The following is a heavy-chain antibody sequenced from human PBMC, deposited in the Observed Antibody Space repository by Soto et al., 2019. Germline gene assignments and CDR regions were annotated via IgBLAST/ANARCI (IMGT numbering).Heavy chain of an antibody. CDR1: GGSFSGYY. J-gene: IGHJ6*03. V-gene: IGHV4-34*01. D-gene: IGHD3-3*01. CDR2: INHSGST. Sequence: PSETLSLTCAVYGGSFSGYYLSWIRQPPGKGLEWIGEINHSGSTNYNPSLKSRVTISVDTSKNQFSLKLSSVTAADTAVYYCARGLPYYDFWSGYYRHYYYYMDVWGKGTTVTVSS. CDR3: ARGLPYYDFWSGYYRHYYYYMDV.